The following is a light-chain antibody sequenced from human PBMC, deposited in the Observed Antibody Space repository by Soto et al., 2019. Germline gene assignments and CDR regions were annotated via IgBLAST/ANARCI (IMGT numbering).Light chain of an antibody. Sequence: EIVLTQSPGSLSLSPGERATLSCKASQSLTSNSLAWYQHKPGQAPRLLVHGASTRATGIPDRFSGSGSGTDLTLIISRLEPEDFAVYYCQQYGSPPLTFGGGTKMEIK. CDR1: QSLTSNS. J-gene: IGKJ4*01. V-gene: IGKV3-20*01. CDR3: QQYGSPPLT. CDR2: GAS.